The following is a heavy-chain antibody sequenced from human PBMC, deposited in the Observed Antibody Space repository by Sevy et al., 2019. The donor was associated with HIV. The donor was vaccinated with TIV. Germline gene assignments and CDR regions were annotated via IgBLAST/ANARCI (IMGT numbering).Heavy chain of an antibody. J-gene: IGHJ4*01. CDR3: AKEDRGFYEDKTGYYADGPSVDY. CDR2: ISFDGNKK. D-gene: IGHD3-9*01. Sequence: GGSLRLSCAASGFIFSGYGMHWVRQAPGRGLEWVSFISFDGNKKYYAEFVKGRFTISKDTSKNTLFLEMNSLGAEDTAVYFGAKEDRGFYEDKTGYYADGPSVDYWGQGTLVTVSS. CDR1: GFIFSGYG. V-gene: IGHV3-30*18.